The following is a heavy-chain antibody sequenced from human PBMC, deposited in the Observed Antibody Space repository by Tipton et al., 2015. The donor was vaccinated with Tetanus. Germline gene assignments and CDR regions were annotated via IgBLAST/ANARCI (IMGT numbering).Heavy chain of an antibody. Sequence: SLRLSCAASGFTFDDYGMHWVRQVPGKGLEWVSGITWNSGVTAYADSVKGRLIISRDNARNSLYLQFNSPRVEDTAVYYCAKDVNWNLRYFQQWGQGTVVTVSS. J-gene: IGHJ1*01. CDR1: GFTFDDYG. V-gene: IGHV3-9*01. CDR3: AKDVNWNLRYFQQ. D-gene: IGHD1-1*01. CDR2: ITWNSGVT.